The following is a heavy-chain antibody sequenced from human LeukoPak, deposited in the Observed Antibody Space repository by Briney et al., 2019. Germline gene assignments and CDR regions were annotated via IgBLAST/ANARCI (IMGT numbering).Heavy chain of an antibody. J-gene: IGHJ4*02. Sequence: GGSLRLSCAASGFTFSSYAMHWVRQAPGKGLEWVAVISYDGSNKYYADSVKGRFTISRDNSKNTLYLQMNSLRAEDCAGGYCSSTSCCKLPSGYWGQGTLVTVSS. D-gene: IGHD2-2*01. CDR3: SSTSCCKLPSGY. CDR1: GFTFSSYA. CDR2: ISYDGSNK. V-gene: IGHV3-30*01.